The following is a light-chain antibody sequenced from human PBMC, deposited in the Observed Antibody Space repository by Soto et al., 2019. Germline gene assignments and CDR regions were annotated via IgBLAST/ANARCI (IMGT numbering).Light chain of an antibody. V-gene: IGLV6-57*02. J-gene: IGLJ2*01. CDR3: QSYDSSIV. CDR2: EDN. CDR1: SGSIASNY. Sequence: NFMLTQPHSVSESPGKTVTISCTGSSGSIASNYVQWYQQRPGSAPTTVIYEDNQRPSGVPDRFSGSIDSSSNSASLTISGLKNEDEADYYCQSYDSSIVFGGGTKLTVL.